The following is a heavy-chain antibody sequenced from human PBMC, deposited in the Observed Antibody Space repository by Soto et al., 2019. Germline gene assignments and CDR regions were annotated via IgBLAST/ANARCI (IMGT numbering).Heavy chain of an antibody. CDR1: GGTFSSYA. Sequence: SVKVSCKASGGTFSSYAISWVRQAPGQGLEWMGGIIPIFGTANYAQKFQGRVTITADESTSTAYMELSSLRSEDTAVYYCARVGYYYDSSGYYLSFDYWGQGTLVTVSS. CDR3: ARVGYYYDSSGYYLSFDY. V-gene: IGHV1-69*13. D-gene: IGHD3-22*01. J-gene: IGHJ4*02. CDR2: IIPIFGTA.